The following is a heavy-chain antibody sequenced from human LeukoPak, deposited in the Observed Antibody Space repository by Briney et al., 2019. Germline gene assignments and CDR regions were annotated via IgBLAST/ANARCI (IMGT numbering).Heavy chain of an antibody. CDR2: IKDDGSEK. J-gene: IGHJ4*02. V-gene: IGHV3-7*01. Sequence: GGSLRLSCVASGFTFSNYDMSWVRQTPGKGLEWVANIKDDGSEKYYVDSVKGRFTISRDNAKNSLYLQMNSLRAEDTAVYYCARVDWNYSTGWLLDYWGQGTLVTVSS. CDR3: ARVDWNYSTGWLLDY. CDR1: GFTFSNYD. D-gene: IGHD6-19*01.